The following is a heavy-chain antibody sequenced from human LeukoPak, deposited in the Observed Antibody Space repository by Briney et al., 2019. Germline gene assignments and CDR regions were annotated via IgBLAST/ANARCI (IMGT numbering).Heavy chain of an antibody. Sequence: SETLSLTCSVSGDSISSYHWSWIRQPPGKGLEWIGYVYSSGSTYYNPSLKSRVTISIDTSKNQFSLKLSSVTAADTAVYYCARDLVTVTKGFDIWGQGTMVTVSS. CDR3: ARDLVTVTKGFDI. J-gene: IGHJ3*02. CDR2: VYSSGST. V-gene: IGHV4-59*01. D-gene: IGHD4-17*01. CDR1: GDSISSYH.